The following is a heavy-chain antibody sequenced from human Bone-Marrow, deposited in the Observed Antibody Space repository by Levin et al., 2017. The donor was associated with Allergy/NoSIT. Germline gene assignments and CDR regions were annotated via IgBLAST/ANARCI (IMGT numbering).Heavy chain of an antibody. V-gene: IGHV3-74*01. CDR3: TTLYSVNSDY. J-gene: IGHJ4*02. CDR2: INPDGSST. Sequence: PGGSLRLSCAASGFSFRTYWMYWVRQAPGKGLVWVSRINPDGSSTSYADAVKGRFSISRDNAKNTLYLQMNSLRAEDTALYYCTTLYSVNSDYWGQGTLVTVSP. CDR1: GFSFRTYW. D-gene: IGHD5/OR15-5a*01.